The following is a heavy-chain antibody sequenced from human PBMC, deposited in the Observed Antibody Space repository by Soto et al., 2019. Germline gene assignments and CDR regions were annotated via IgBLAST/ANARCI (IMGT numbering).Heavy chain of an antibody. J-gene: IGHJ5*02. CDR2: IIPIFGTA. CDR3: ARDGDYYDSSGYYAPLPPWFHP. V-gene: IGHV1-69*01. D-gene: IGHD3-22*01. CDR1: GGTFSSYA. Sequence: QVQLVQSGAEVKKPGSSVKVSCKASGGTFSSYAISWVRQAPGQGLEWMGGIIPIFGTANYAQKFQGRVTITADEFTRPAYMELSSLRSEDTAGYYCARDGDYYDSSGYYAPLPPWFHPWGPGTLVTVSS.